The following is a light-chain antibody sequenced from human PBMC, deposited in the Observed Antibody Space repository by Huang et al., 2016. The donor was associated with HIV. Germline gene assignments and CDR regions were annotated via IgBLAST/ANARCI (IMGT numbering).Light chain of an antibody. CDR2: GAS. Sequence: DIQMTQSPSSLSASVGDRVTITCRSRQSVSSYLNWYQHKPGKAAKLLIYGASSLHSGVPSRCSGSGSGTDITVTISSLQPEGFATYCCQQSYSTPPRYTFGQGTKLEIK. CDR1: QSVSSY. V-gene: IGKV1-39*01. J-gene: IGKJ2*01. CDR3: QQSYSTPPRYT.